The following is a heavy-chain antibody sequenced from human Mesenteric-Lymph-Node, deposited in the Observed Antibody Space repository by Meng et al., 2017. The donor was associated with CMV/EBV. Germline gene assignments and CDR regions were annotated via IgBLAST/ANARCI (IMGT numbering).Heavy chain of an antibody. CDR1: GFTFSDYY. J-gene: IGHJ6*02. V-gene: IGHV3-11*04. CDR2: ISSSGSTI. D-gene: IGHD1-26*01. Sequence: GESLKISCAASGFTFSDYYMSWIRQAPGKGLEWVSYISSSGSTICYADSVKGRFTISRDNAKNSLYLQMNSLRAEDTAVYYCARDVTIQIRGHDYYYGMDVWGQGTTVTV. CDR3: ARDVTIQIRGHDYYYGMDV.